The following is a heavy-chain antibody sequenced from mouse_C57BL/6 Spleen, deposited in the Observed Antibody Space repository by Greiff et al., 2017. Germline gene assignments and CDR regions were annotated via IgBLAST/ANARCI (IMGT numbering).Heavy chain of an antibody. Sequence: EVQLQQSGAELVKPGASVKLSCTASGFNIKDYYMHWVKQRTEQGLEWIGRIDPEDGETKYAQKFQGKATITADTSSNTAYLQLSSLTSEDTAVYYCANSPYYYGSSYEGYFDVWGTGTTVTVSS. D-gene: IGHD1-1*01. CDR1: GFNIKDYY. V-gene: IGHV14-2*01. CDR2: IDPEDGET. CDR3: ANSPYYYGSSYEGYFDV. J-gene: IGHJ1*03.